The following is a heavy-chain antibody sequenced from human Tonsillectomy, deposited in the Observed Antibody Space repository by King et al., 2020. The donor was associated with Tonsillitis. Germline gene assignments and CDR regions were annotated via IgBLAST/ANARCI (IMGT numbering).Heavy chain of an antibody. Sequence: VQLVESGGGLVKRGGSLRLSCAASGFTFSDFYMTWIRQAPGKGLEWVSYISSSSSHTNYADSVKGRFTISRDNVKNSLYLQMSSLRAEDTAVYYCARKNGAYDYDYWGQGTLVTVSS. D-gene: IGHD5-12*01. CDR3: ARKNGAYDYDY. V-gene: IGHV3-11*05. J-gene: IGHJ4*02. CDR2: ISSSSSHT. CDR1: GFTFSDFY.